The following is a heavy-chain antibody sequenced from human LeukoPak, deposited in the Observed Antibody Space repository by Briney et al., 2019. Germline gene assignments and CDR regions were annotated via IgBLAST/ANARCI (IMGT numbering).Heavy chain of an antibody. V-gene: IGHV5-51*01. CDR2: IYPGDSDT. CDR1: GFSFTSYW. Sequence: GESLKISCKGSGFSFTSYWIAWVRQMPGKGPEWMGIIYPGDSDTRYSPSFQGQVTISADKSISTAYLQWSSLKASDTAMYYCARPSPGGSGWVGDWGQGTLVTVSS. J-gene: IGHJ4*02. CDR3: ARPSPGGSGWVGD. D-gene: IGHD6-19*01.